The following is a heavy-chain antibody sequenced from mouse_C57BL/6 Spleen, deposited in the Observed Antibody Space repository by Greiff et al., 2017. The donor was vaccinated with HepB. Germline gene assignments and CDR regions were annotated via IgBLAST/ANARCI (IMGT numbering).Heavy chain of an antibody. CDR3: ARPYDGSFDY. CDR2: ISYDGSN. J-gene: IGHJ2*01. CDR1: GYSITSGYY. Sequence: ESGPGLVKPSQSLSLTCSVTGYSITSGYYWNWIRQFPGNKLEWMGYISYDGSNNYNPSLKNRISITRDTSKNQFFLKLNSVTTEDTATYYCARPYDGSFDYWGQGTTLTVSS. D-gene: IGHD2-3*01. V-gene: IGHV3-6*01.